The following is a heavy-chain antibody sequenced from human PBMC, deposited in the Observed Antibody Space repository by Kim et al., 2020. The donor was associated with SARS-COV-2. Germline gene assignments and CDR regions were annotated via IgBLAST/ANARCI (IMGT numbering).Heavy chain of an antibody. Sequence: SETLSLTCTVSGGSISSSSYYWGWIRQPPGKGLEWIGSIYYSGSTYYNPSLKSRVTISVDTSKNQFSLKLSSVTAADTAVYYCARLFPVANGEDYWGQGTLVTVSS. CDR3: ARLFPVANGEDY. D-gene: IGHD2-15*01. CDR1: GGSISSSSYY. J-gene: IGHJ4*02. CDR2: IYYSGST. V-gene: IGHV4-39*01.